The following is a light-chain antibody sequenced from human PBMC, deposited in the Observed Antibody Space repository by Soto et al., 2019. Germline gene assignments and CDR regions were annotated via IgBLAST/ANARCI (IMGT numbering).Light chain of an antibody. Sequence: QSVLIQPPSASGTPGQRVTISCSGGSSNIGSNSVNWFQQLPGTAPKLLIYSNDHRPSGVPARFSGSHSGTSASLAISGLQSEDEADYYCAAWDDSLNGPVFGGGTQLTVL. V-gene: IGLV1-44*01. J-gene: IGLJ3*02. CDR2: SND. CDR1: SSNIGSNS. CDR3: AAWDDSLNGPV.